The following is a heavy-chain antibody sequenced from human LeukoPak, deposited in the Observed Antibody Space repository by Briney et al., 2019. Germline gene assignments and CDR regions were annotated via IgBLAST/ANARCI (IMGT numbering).Heavy chain of an antibody. V-gene: IGHV3-23*01. CDR1: GFTFSSYA. Sequence: PGGSLRLSCAASGFTFSSYAMSWVRQAPGKGLEWVSAISGSGGSTYYADSVKGRFTISRDNSKNTLHLQMNSLRAEDTAVYYCAKDLHDYGNYVGWFDSWGQGTLVTVSS. CDR2: ISGSGGST. CDR3: AKDLHDYGNYVGWFDS. D-gene: IGHD4-11*01. J-gene: IGHJ5*01.